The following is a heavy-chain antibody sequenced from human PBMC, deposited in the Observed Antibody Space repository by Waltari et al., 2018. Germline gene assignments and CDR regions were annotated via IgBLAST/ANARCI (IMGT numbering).Heavy chain of an antibody. J-gene: IGHJ4*02. V-gene: IGHV3-74*01. D-gene: IGHD4-17*01. Sequence: EVQLVESGGGLVQPGVSLRLSCAASGFTFNNHWMHWVRQAPGKGLLWVSRMNTDGSGSSYADSVKGRFTISRDNAMNTLYLQMDSLRAEDTGVYYCVRARLRYFDYWGQGALVTVSS. CDR3: VRARLRYFDY. CDR2: MNTDGSGS. CDR1: GFTFNNHW.